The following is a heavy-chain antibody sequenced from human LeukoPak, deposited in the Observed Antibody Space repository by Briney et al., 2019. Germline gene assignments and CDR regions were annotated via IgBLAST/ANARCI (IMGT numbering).Heavy chain of an antibody. V-gene: IGHV4-39*02. CDR1: GGSISSSSYY. CDR3: AREKIGYYDGSGRGWFDP. Sequence: SETLSLTCTVSGGSISSSSYYWGWIRQPPGKGLEWIGSIYYTGRTYYNASLKSRVTISVDTSKNQLSLKLSSVTAAETAVYYCAREKIGYYDGSGRGWFDPWGQGTLVTVSS. D-gene: IGHD3-22*01. CDR2: IYYTGRT. J-gene: IGHJ5*02.